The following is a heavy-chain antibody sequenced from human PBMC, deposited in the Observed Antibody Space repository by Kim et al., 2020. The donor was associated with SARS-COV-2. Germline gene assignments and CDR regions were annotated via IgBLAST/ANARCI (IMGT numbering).Heavy chain of an antibody. CDR2: FDPADGEP. CDR3: ATENLGRMSLL. V-gene: IGHV1-24*01. Sequence: ASVKVSCKVSGYTLTELSTHWVRQIPGKGLQWLGTFDPADGEPFYPQKLQGRVTLTHDTSTDTAYMDLSSLTSEDTAMYYCATENLGRMSLLWGPGTLVTVSS. CDR1: GYTLTELS. J-gene: IGHJ4*02. D-gene: IGHD3-16*01.